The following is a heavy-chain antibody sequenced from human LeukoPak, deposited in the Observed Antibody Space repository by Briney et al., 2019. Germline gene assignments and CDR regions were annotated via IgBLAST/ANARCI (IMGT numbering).Heavy chain of an antibody. CDR2: VNSDGSTT. J-gene: IGHJ3*01. D-gene: IGHD1-1*01. Sequence: PGGSLRLSCAASGFPFSNYWMHWVRQAPGKGLVWVSRVNSDGSTTNYADSVKGRFTISRDNAKNSLYLQMNSLRAEDTAVYYCSRGGAGRTADDTFDLWGQGTMVTVSS. V-gene: IGHV3-74*01. CDR1: GFPFSNYW. CDR3: SRGGAGRTADDTFDL.